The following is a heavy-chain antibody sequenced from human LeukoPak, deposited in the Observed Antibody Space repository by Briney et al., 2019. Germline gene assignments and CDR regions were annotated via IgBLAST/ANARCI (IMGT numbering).Heavy chain of an antibody. D-gene: IGHD6-13*01. Sequence: PGRSLRLSCAASGFTFSSYAMHWVRQAPGEGLEWVAVISYDGSNKYYADSVKGRFTISRDNSKNTLYLQMNSLRAEDTAVYYCARGAKQQLVPFDYWGQGTLVTVSS. CDR3: ARGAKQQLVPFDY. J-gene: IGHJ4*02. CDR1: GFTFSSYA. CDR2: ISYDGSNK. V-gene: IGHV3-30-3*01.